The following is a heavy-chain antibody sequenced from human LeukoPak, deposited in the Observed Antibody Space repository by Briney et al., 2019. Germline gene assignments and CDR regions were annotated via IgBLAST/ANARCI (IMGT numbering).Heavy chain of an antibody. D-gene: IGHD3-22*01. Sequence: SETLSPTCTVSGDSVSSDSYYWSWIPQPPGKGLEWIGYIYYSGTTKQNPSLKSRVTLSVDTSKNQLYLKLNSVTAADTAVYYCARDSRGYYDSSGYFDHWGQGTLVTVSS. CDR1: GDSVSSDSYY. CDR2: IYYSGTT. J-gene: IGHJ4*02. V-gene: IGHV4-61*01. CDR3: ARDSRGYYDSSGYFDH.